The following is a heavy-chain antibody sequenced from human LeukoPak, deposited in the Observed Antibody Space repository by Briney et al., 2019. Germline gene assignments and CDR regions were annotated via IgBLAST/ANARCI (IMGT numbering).Heavy chain of an antibody. D-gene: IGHD1-26*01. V-gene: IGHV4-34*01. CDR1: GGSFGGHY. J-gene: IGHJ4*02. CDR3: ARVGGSYDDVDY. CDR2: INHSGST. Sequence: SETLSLTCAVSGGSFGGHYWSWIRQPPGKGLEWIGEINHSGSTNYNPSLKSRVTMSVDTSKNQFSLRLSSVTAADTAVYHCARVGGSYDDVDYWGQGTRVTVSS.